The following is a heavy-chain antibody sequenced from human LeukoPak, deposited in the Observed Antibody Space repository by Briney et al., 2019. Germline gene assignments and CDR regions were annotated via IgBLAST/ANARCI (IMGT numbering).Heavy chain of an antibody. Sequence: SETLALTCAVYGGSLSGHYWSWIRQSPGKGLEWIGDIHHDGRTKYSPSLKSRVSILLDTSKNEVSLRLTPVTAADTALYFCAREPVPQDYGDTVNAYDLWGQGAMVIVSS. J-gene: IGHJ3*01. CDR1: GGSLSGHY. CDR3: AREPVPQDYGDTVNAYDL. V-gene: IGHV4-34*01. D-gene: IGHD4-17*01. CDR2: IHHDGRT.